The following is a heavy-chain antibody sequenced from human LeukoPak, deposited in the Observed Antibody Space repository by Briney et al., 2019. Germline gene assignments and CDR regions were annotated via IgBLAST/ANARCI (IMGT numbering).Heavy chain of an antibody. Sequence: ASETLSLTCTVSGGSISSYYWSLIRQPAGKGLEWIGRIYTSGSTNYNPSLKSRVTMSVDTSKNQFSLKLSSVTAADTAVYYCARGNIVVVPAAPWFDPWGQGTLVTVSS. CDR2: IYTSGST. J-gene: IGHJ5*02. CDR1: GGSISSYY. CDR3: ARGNIVVVPAAPWFDP. D-gene: IGHD2-2*01. V-gene: IGHV4-4*07.